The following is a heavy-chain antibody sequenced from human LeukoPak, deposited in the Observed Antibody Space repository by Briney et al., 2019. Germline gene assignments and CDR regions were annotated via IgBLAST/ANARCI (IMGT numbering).Heavy chain of an antibody. CDR3: ARVGYYGMDV. J-gene: IGHJ6*02. V-gene: IGHV1-8*02. CDR1: GGTFSSYA. Sequence: ASVKVSCKASGGTFSSYAISWVRQAPGQGLEWMGWMSPNSGNTGYAQKFQGRVTMTRSASISTAYMELSSLRSEDTAVYYCARVGYYGMDVWGQGTTVTVSS. D-gene: IGHD3-16*01. CDR2: MSPNSGNT.